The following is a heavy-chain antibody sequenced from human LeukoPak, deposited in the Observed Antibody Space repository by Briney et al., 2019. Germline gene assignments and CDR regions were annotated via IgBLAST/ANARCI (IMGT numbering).Heavy chain of an antibody. CDR1: GFTYSSYW. J-gene: IGHJ4*02. D-gene: IGHD3-22*01. V-gene: IGHV3-7*01. CDR3: ARDRNYYDSSGYDY. Sequence: QPGGSLRLSCAASGFTYSSYWMSWVRQAPGKGLEWVANIKQDGSEKYYVDSVKGRFTISRDNAKNSLYLQMNSLRAEDTAVYYCARDRNYYDSSGYDYWGQGTLVTVSS. CDR2: IKQDGSEK.